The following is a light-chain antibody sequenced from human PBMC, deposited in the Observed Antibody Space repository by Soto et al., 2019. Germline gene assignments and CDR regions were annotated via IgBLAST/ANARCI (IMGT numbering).Light chain of an antibody. Sequence: EIVLTQSPGTLSVSTGERATLSCRASQTIDSNSLAWYQQKPGQAPSLLIYGTSSRATGIPDRFSGSGSGTDFTLTISRLEPEDSAIYYCQQYGSWTFGQGTKVEIK. CDR2: GTS. J-gene: IGKJ1*01. CDR1: QTIDSNS. V-gene: IGKV3-20*01. CDR3: QQYGSWT.